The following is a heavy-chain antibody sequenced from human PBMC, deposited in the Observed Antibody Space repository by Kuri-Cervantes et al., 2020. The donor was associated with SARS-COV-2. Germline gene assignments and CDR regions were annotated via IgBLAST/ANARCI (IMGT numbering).Heavy chain of an antibody. CDR2: IYYSGST. D-gene: IGHD3-3*01. Sequence: ESLTLSCAASGFTFSSYAMSWIRQPPGKGLEWIGSIYYSGSTYYNPSLKSRVTISVDTSKNQFSLKLNSVTAADTAVYFCARSSFDFWSGYKTIYYYYYMDVWGKGTTVTVSS. V-gene: IGHV4-38-2*01. CDR3: ARSSFDFWSGYKTIYYYYYMDV. CDR1: GFTFSSYA. J-gene: IGHJ6*03.